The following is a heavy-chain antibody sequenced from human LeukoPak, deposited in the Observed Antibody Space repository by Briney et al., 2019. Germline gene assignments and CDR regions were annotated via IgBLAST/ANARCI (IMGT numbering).Heavy chain of an antibody. CDR2: ISGSGGST. CDR3: ARTRLGGTMIERGFQH. D-gene: IGHD3-22*01. V-gene: IGHV3-23*01. CDR1: GFTFSSYA. Sequence: GGSLRLSCAASGFTFSSYAMSWVRQAPGKGLEWVSAISGSGGSTYYADSVKGRFTISRDNSKNTLYLQMNSLRAEDTAVYYCARTRLGGTMIERGFQHWGQGTLVTVSS. J-gene: IGHJ1*01.